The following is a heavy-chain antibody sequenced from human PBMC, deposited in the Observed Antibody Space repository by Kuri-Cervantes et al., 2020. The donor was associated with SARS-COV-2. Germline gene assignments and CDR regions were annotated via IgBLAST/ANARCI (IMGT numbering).Heavy chain of an antibody. Sequence: LSLTCAASGFTFSSYSMNWVRQAPGKGLEWVSSISSSSSYIYYADSVKGRFTISRDNAKNSLYLQMNSLTAEDTAVYYCTRSIAAAGTTSRDYYYGMDVWGQGTTVTVSS. CDR3: TRSIAAAGTTSRDYYYGMDV. CDR1: GFTFSSYS. J-gene: IGHJ6*02. D-gene: IGHD6-13*01. CDR2: ISSSSSYI. V-gene: IGHV3-21*04.